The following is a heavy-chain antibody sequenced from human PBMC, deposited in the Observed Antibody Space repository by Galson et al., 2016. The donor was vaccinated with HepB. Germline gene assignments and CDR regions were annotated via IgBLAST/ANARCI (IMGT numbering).Heavy chain of an antibody. D-gene: IGHD3-22*01. CDR3: ARDRDSGGYYLDY. CDR1: GFTFSTYG. Sequence: SLRLSCAASGFTFSTYGIHWVRQAPGKGLEWVAVISHDGSNKYYTDSVKGRFTISRDNSKNTLYLQMNGLRADDTAVYYCARDRDSGGYYLDYWGQGTLVTVSS. J-gene: IGHJ4*02. V-gene: IGHV3-30*05. CDR2: ISHDGSNK.